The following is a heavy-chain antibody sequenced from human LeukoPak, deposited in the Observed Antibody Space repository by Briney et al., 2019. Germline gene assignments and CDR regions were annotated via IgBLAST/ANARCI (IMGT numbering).Heavy chain of an antibody. CDR2: IYYSGST. J-gene: IGHJ4*02. CDR1: GGSISSYS. D-gene: IGHD5-24*01. CDR3: ARLRDGYNYRLDY. Sequence: PSETLSLTCTAPGGSISSYSWTWIRQPPGKGLEWIGYIYYSGSTNYNPSLKSRVTISVDTSKNQFSLKLSSVTAADTAVYYCARLRDGYNYRLDYWGQGTLVTVSS. V-gene: IGHV4-59*08.